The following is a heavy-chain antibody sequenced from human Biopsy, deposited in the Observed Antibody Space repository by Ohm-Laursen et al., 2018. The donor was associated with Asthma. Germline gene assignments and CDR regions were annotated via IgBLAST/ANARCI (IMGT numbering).Heavy chain of an antibody. V-gene: IGHV3-21*01. Sequence: SLRLSCSAPGFTFSSYAMSWVRQAPGKGLEWVADISSGSVYIFYADSVKGRFTISRDNAKNSLYLQMNSLRAEDTAVYYCAKDTEGRYDFWSGLSYNYYGMDVWGQGTTVTVTS. CDR3: AKDTEGRYDFWSGLSYNYYGMDV. J-gene: IGHJ6*02. CDR2: ISSGSVYI. D-gene: IGHD3-3*01. CDR1: GFTFSSYA.